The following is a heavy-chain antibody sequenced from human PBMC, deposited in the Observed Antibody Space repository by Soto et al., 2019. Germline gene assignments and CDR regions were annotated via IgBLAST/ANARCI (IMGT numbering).Heavy chain of an antibody. Sequence: VQLLESGGGVVQPGGSLRLSCVGSGFTFSTYAMSWVRQAPGKGLEWVSSISASGGSTHYADSVKGRFTISRDNSKNTLYLQMNSLRGDDTAGYYCAKRPEAGDSWGEGALVTVSS. CDR3: AKRPEAGDS. CDR2: ISASGGST. V-gene: IGHV3-23*01. CDR1: GFTFSTYA. J-gene: IGHJ4*02. D-gene: IGHD6-13*01.